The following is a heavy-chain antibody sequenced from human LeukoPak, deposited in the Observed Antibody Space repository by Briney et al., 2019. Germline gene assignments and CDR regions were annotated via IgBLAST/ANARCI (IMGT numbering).Heavy chain of an antibody. CDR3: ARIAAALNWFDP. D-gene: IGHD6-13*01. J-gene: IGHJ5*02. CDR2: IKPNSGGT. CDR1: GYSFADYY. V-gene: IGHV1-2*02. Sequence: ASVKVSCKASGYSFADYYMHWVRQAPGQGLEWMGWIKPNSGGTRSAQKFQGRVTMTRDTSISTAYMELSRLRFDDTAVYYCARIAAALNWFDPWGQGALVTVSS.